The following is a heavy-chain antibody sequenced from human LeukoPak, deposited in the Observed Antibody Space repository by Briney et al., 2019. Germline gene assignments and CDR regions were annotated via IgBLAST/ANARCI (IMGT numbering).Heavy chain of an antibody. V-gene: IGHV4-34*01. CDR1: GGSFSGYY. Sequence: PSETLSLTCAVYGGSFSGYYWSWIRQPPGKGLEWIGEINHSGSTNSNPSLKSRVTISVDTSKNQFSLKLSSVTAADTAVYYCARTRGSYFDYWGQGTLVTVSS. CDR2: INHSGST. J-gene: IGHJ4*02. D-gene: IGHD3-16*01. CDR3: ARTRGSYFDY.